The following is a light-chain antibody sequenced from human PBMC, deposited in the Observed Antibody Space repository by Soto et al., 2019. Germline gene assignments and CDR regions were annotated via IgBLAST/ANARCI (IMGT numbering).Light chain of an antibody. CDR2: DAS. J-gene: IGKJ3*01. Sequence: EIVLTQSPATLSLSPGERATLSCRASQSVSSHLAWYQQKPGQAPRLLIYDASNRATGIPARFSGSGSGTDFTLTISSLEPEDFAVYYCQHRFNWPFTFGPGTKVDI. V-gene: IGKV3-11*01. CDR3: QHRFNWPFT. CDR1: QSVSSH.